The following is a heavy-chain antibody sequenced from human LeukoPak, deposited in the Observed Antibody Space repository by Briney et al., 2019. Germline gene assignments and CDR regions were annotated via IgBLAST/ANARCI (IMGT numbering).Heavy chain of an antibody. V-gene: IGHV3-21*01. CDR2: ISSSSSYI. CDR3: ALGDYYDSSGYYNYLSVY. D-gene: IGHD3-22*01. J-gene: IGHJ4*02. Sequence: GGSLRLSCAASGFTFSSYSMNWVRQAPGKGLEGVSSISSSSSYIYYADPVKGRFTISRDNAKNSLYLQTNSLRAEDTAVYYCALGDYYDSSGYYNYLSVYWGQGTLVTVSS. CDR1: GFTFSSYS.